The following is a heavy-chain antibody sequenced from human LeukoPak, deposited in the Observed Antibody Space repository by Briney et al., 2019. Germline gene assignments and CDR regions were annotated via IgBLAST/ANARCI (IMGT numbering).Heavy chain of an antibody. CDR2: MNPNSGGT. CDR3: ARQGSNSSGWYPVDD. CDR1: GYTFTAYY. V-gene: IGHV1-2*02. J-gene: IGHJ4*02. D-gene: IGHD6-19*01. Sequence: GASVKVSCKTSGYTFTAYYIHWLRQAPGQGLEWMGWMNPNSGGTKYAQTFQSRVTLTRDTSISTAYLELSSLTSDDTAVYFCARQGSNSSGWYPVDDWGQGTLVTVSS.